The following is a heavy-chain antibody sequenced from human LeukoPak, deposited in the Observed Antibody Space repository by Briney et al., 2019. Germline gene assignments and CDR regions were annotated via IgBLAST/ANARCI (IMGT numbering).Heavy chain of an antibody. V-gene: IGHV3-7*03. CDR3: ARDQYDTWSRRGNFDS. J-gene: IGHJ4*02. CDR2: IKLDGSER. CDR1: GFTFGKYW. D-gene: IGHD3-3*01. Sequence: GGSLRLSCVASGFTFGKYWMSWVRQAPGKGLEWVANIKLDGSERNYVDSVKGRFTISRDNTKNSLYLQMNSLRAEDTAVFYCARDQYDTWSRRGNFDSWGQGTLVIVSS.